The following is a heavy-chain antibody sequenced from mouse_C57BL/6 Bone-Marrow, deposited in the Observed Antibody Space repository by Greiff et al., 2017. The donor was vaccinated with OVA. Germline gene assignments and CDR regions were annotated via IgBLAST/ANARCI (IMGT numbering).Heavy chain of an antibody. V-gene: IGHV1-53*01. Sequence: QVQLQQSGTELVKPGASVKLSCKASGYTFTSYWMHWVKQRPGQGLEWIGNINPSNGGTNYNEKFKSKATLTVDKSSSTAYMQLSSLTSEDSAVYYCASPKLGRGYYFDYWGQGTTLTVSS. J-gene: IGHJ2*01. CDR1: GYTFTSYW. CDR2: INPSNGGT. CDR3: ASPKLGRGYYFDY. D-gene: IGHD4-1*01.